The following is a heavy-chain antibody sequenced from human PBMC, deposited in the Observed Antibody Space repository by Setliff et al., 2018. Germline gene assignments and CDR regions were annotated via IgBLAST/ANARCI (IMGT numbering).Heavy chain of an antibody. V-gene: IGHV3-30*02. CDR1: GFVFGTYG. J-gene: IGHJ4*02. CDR2: VRFDGSYK. Sequence: GGSLRLSCAASGFVFGTYGMHWVRQAPGKGLDWVASVRFDGSYKVYADSVKGRFTISRDNSENTLFLQMTSLRPEDTGIYYCAKVKKPLIRGSGFDYWGRGTLVTVSS. D-gene: IGHD2-8*01. CDR3: AKVKKPLIRGSGFDY.